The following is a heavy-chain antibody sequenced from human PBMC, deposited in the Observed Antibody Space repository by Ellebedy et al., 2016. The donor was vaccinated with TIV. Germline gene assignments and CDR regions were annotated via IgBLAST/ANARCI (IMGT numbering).Heavy chain of an antibody. CDR3: ARNVVAANNWFDP. J-gene: IGHJ5*01. D-gene: IGHD2-15*01. Sequence: MPGGSLRLSCTVSGGAISSYYWRWIRQPAGKGLEWIGRIYTSGSTNYNPSLKSRVTMSVDTSKNQFSRKLSSVTAADTAVYYCARNVVAANNWFDPWGQGTTVTVPS. CDR2: IYTSGST. V-gene: IGHV4-4*07. CDR1: GGAISSYY.